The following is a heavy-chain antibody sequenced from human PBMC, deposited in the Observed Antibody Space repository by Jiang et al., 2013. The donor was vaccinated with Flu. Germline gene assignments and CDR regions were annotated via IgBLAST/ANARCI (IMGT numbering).Heavy chain of an antibody. CDR3: ARAEEGSG. J-gene: IGHJ4*02. CDR2: ISSSSSTI. Sequence: QLLESGGGLVQPGGSLRLSCAASGFTFSSYSMNWVRQAPGKGLEWVSYISSSSSTIYYADSVKGRFTISRDNAKNSLYLQMNSLRAEDTAVYYCARAEEGSGWGQGTLVTVSS. CDR1: GFTFSSYS. D-gene: IGHD6-19*01. V-gene: IGHV3-48*01.